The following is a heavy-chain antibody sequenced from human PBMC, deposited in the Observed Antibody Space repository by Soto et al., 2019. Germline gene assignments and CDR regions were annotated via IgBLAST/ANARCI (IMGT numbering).Heavy chain of an antibody. CDR2: ISYDGSKT. V-gene: IGHV3-30*04. CDR3: ARDRDSSYFPPPYYFDS. Sequence: QVQLVESGGGVVQPGRSLRLSCAASAFTFRSYTMHWVRQAPGKGLEWVATISYDGSKTNYADSVRGRFTISRDNSKSTLFLQMDSLRPEDTAVYSCARDRDSSYFPPPYYFDSWGQGTLVTLSS. CDR1: AFTFRSYT. J-gene: IGHJ4*02. D-gene: IGHD4-4*01.